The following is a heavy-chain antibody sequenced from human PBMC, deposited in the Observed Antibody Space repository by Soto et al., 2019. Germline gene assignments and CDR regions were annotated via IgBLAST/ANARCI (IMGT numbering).Heavy chain of an antibody. CDR3: ARLAWVGTSYYFDF. CDR1: GGSITSYY. J-gene: IGHJ4*02. CDR2: VYYSGST. D-gene: IGHD3-10*01. V-gene: IGHV4-59*01. Sequence: QVQLQESGPGLVKPSETLSLSCTVSGGSITSYYWSWIRQPPGKGLEWIGYVYYSGSTNYKPSLKSRVTMSVDTSKRQFSLNLSSVTAADTAVYYCARLAWVGTSYYFDFWGQGTLVTVSS.